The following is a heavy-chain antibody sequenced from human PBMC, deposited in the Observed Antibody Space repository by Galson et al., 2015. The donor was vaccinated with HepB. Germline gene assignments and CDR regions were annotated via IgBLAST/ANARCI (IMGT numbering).Heavy chain of an antibody. D-gene: IGHD3-9*01. J-gene: IGHJ3*02. CDR2: ISAYNGNT. CDR1: GYTFTSYG. CDR3: AREADYDILKGLDAFDI. Sequence: SVKVSCKASGYTFTSYGISWVRQAPGQGLEWMGWISAYNGNTNYAQKLQGRVTMTTDTSTSTAYMELRSLRSDDTAVYYCAREADYDILKGLDAFDIWGQGTMVTVSS. V-gene: IGHV1-18*01.